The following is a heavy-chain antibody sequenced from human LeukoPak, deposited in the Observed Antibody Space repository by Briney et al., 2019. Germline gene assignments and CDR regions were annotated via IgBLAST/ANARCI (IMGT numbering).Heavy chain of an antibody. Sequence: GESPKISCKGSGYSFTSYWIGWVRQMPGKGLEWMGIIYPGDSDTRYSPSFQGQVTISADKSISTAYLQWSSLKASDTAMYYCARYPNPYSSSWSLDYWGQGTLVTVSS. V-gene: IGHV5-51*01. CDR2: IYPGDSDT. CDR1: GYSFTSYW. D-gene: IGHD6-13*01. CDR3: ARYPNPYSSSWSLDY. J-gene: IGHJ4*02.